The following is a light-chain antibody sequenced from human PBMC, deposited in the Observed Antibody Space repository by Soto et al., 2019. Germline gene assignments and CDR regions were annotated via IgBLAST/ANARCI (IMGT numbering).Light chain of an antibody. V-gene: IGLV6-57*04. CDR2: EDN. Sequence: NFMLTQPHSVSESPGKTVTISFTRSSGSIASNYVQWYQQRPGSAPTTVIYEDNQRPSGVPDLFSGSIDSSSNSASLTISGLKTEDEADYFCQSYDSSTLVFGGGTKLTVL. J-gene: IGLJ2*01. CDR1: SGSIASNY. CDR3: QSYDSSTLV.